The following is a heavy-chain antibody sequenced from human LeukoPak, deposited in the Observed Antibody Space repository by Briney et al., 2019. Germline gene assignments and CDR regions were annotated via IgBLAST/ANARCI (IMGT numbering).Heavy chain of an antibody. CDR3: AKTLLYCSSTSCYAFDI. Sequence: GGSLRLSCAASGFTFSSYAMSWVRQAPGKGLEWVSAISGSGVSTYYADSVKGRFTISRDNSKNTLYLQMNSLRAEDTAVYYCAKTLLYCSSTSCYAFDIWGQGTMVTVSS. CDR2: ISGSGVST. CDR1: GFTFSSYA. D-gene: IGHD2-2*01. V-gene: IGHV3-23*01. J-gene: IGHJ3*02.